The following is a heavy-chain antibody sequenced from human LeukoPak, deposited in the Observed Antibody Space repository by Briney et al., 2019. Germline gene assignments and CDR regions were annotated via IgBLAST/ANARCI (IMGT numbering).Heavy chain of an antibody. V-gene: IGHV3-7*03. CDR2: IKGDGSGK. CDR3: ARDTGCSGGSCYSFYDY. D-gene: IGHD2-15*01. Sequence: GGSLRLSCAASGLTFRSYWMTWVRQAPGKGLEWVANIKGDGSGKYYVDSVKGRFTISRDNAKNSLYLQMNSLRAEDTAVYYCARDTGCSGGSCYSFYDYWGQGTLVTVSS. CDR1: GLTFRSYW. J-gene: IGHJ4*02.